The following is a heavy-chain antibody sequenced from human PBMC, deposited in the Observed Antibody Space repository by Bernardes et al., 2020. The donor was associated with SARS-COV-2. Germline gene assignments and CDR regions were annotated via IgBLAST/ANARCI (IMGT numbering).Heavy chain of an antibody. CDR1: GYTFTSYD. V-gene: IGHV1-8*01. CDR2: MNTNSGNT. J-gene: IGHJ6*02. D-gene: IGHD3-22*01. Sequence: SVKVSCKASGYTFTSYDINWVRQATGQGLEWMGWMNTNSGNTGYAQKFQGRVTMTRNTSIRTAYMELSRLTSEDTAVYYCARIPRYYYDSSGYYEGYYYCGMDVWCQGTTVTVSS. CDR3: ARIPRYYYDSSGYYEGYYYCGMDV.